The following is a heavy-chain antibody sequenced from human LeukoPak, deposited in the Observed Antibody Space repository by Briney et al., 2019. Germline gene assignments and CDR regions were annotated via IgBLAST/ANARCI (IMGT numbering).Heavy chain of an antibody. J-gene: IGHJ4*02. CDR1: GGSISSYY. Sequence: SETLSLTCTVSGGSISSYYWSWIRQPAGKGLEWIGRIYTSGNTNYNPSLRSRVTMSVDTSKNQFSLKLSSVTAADTAMYYCAREPYCTNGVCSAYWDQGTLVTVSS. V-gene: IGHV4-4*07. CDR2: IYTSGNT. D-gene: IGHD2-8*01. CDR3: AREPYCTNGVCSAY.